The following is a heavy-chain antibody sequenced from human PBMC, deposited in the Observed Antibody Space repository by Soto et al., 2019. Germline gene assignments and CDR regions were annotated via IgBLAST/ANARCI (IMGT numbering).Heavy chain of an antibody. J-gene: IGHJ5*02. D-gene: IGHD6-13*01. CDR2: INPISGDT. CDR1: GYVFTGYY. V-gene: IGHV1-2*04. Sequence: QVQLVQSGAEVKKPGASVKVSCKSSGYVFTGYYMHWVRQAPGQGLEWLGWINPISGDTKYAQKFQGWVTMTRDTSSNTVYMELTTLRSDDTAVYYCARDYGAAAGTSLNWFDPWGQGTLVTVSS. CDR3: ARDYGAAAGTSLNWFDP.